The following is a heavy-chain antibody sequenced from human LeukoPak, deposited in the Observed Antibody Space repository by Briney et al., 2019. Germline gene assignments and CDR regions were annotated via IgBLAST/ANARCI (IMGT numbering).Heavy chain of an antibody. Sequence: GGSLRLSCAASGFNFHHYYMSLLAQSPGKGLEWIAYISSSGSTIYYADSMEGRFTISRDNAKNSLYLQMNSLRAEDTAIYYCTRYSPVRNDGWPLFDYWGQGTLVTVSS. J-gene: IGHJ4*02. D-gene: IGHD1-1*01. V-gene: IGHV3-11*01. CDR3: TRYSPVRNDGWPLFDY. CDR2: ISSSGSTI. CDR1: GFNFHHYY.